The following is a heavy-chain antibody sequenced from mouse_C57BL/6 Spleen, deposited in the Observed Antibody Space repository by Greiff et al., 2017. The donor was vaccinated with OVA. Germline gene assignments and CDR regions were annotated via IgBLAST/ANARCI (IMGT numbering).Heavy chain of an antibody. V-gene: IGHV1-54*01. D-gene: IGHD2-4*01. CDR3: ARSNLDYHWYFEG. CDR1: GYAFTNYL. J-gene: IGHJ1*03. Sequence: VQLQQSGAELVRPGTSVKVSCKASGYAFTNYLIEWVKQRPGQGLEWIGVINPGSGGTNYNEKFKGKATLTADKSSSTAYMQLSSLTSEDSAVYFCARSNLDYHWYFEGWGTGATVTVSS. CDR2: INPGSGGT.